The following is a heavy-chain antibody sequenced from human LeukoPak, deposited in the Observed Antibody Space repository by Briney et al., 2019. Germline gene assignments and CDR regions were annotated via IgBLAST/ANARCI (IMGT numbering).Heavy chain of an antibody. CDR2: IYYSGST. Sequence: SETLSLTCTVSGGSISSYYWSWIRQPPGKGLEWIGYIYYSGSTNYNPSLKSRVTISVDTSKNQFPLKLSSVTAADTAVYYCARGDTVAARPGRFDYWGQGTLVTVSS. V-gene: IGHV4-59*12. CDR3: ARGDTVAARPGRFDY. D-gene: IGHD6-6*01. CDR1: GGSISSYY. J-gene: IGHJ4*02.